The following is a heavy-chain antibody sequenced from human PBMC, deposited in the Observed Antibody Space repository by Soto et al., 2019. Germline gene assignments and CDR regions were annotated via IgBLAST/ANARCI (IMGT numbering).Heavy chain of an antibody. J-gene: IGHJ4*01. CDR2: IRSKGNNYAT. V-gene: IGHV3-73*01. Sequence: GGSLRLSCAASGFTFSGSAMHWVRQASGKGLEWVGRIRSKGNNYATAYGASLKGRFTISRDDSKNTAYLQMNSLNTEDTAVYYCTTDSYSTMIVVRFDYWGHGTLVTVSS. D-gene: IGHD3-22*01. CDR3: TTDSYSTMIVVRFDY. CDR1: GFTFSGSA.